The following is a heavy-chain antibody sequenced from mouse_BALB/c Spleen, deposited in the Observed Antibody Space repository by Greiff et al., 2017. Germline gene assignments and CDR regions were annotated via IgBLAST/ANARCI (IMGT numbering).Heavy chain of an antibody. J-gene: IGHJ2*01. CDR2: IWAGGST. CDR1: GFSLTSYG. CDR3: ASLITTATDYFDY. Sequence: VKLQESGPGLVAPSQSLSITCTVSGFSLTSYGVHWVRQPPGKGLEWLGVIWAGGSTNYNSALMSRLSISKDNSKSQVFLKMNSLQTDDTAMYYCASLITTATDYFDYWGQGTTLTVSS. D-gene: IGHD1-2*01. V-gene: IGHV2-9*02.